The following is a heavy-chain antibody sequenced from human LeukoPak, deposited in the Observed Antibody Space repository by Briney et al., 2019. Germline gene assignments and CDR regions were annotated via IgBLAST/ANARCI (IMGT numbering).Heavy chain of an antibody. CDR1: GDSISSVFYY. CDR2: IYYSGST. D-gene: IGHD3-3*01. CDR3: ARKSPSGYYFDY. V-gene: IGHV4-61*01. Sequence: PSDTLSLTCTVSGDSISSVFYYWSWIRQPPGRGLEWIGYIYYSGSTNYNPSLKSRVTISVDTSKNQFSLKLSSVTAADTAVYYCARKSPSGYYFDYWGQGTLVTVSS. J-gene: IGHJ4*02.